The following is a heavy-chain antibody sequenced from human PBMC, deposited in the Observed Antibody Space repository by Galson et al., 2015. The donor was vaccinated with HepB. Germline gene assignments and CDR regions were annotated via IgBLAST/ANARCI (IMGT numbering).Heavy chain of an antibody. D-gene: IGHD3-22*01. V-gene: IGHV1-69*13. Sequence: SVKVSCKASGGTLISYAVGWVRQAPGQGLEWMGGIIPVSSTSKYTKKFQGRVTVTADESTNTAYMELSSLGSEDTDVYYCACMRRNGFYWGYFDYWGQGTLVTVSS. CDR2: IIPVSSTS. J-gene: IGHJ4*02. CDR1: GGTLISYA. CDR3: ACMRRNGFYWGYFDY.